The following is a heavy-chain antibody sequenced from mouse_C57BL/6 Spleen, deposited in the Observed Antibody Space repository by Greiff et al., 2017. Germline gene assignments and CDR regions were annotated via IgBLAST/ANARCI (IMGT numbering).Heavy chain of an antibody. Sequence: QVQLQQSGAELVRPGTSVKMSCKASGYTFTNYWIGWAKQRPGHGLEWIGDIYPGGGYTNSNEKFKGKATLTADKSSSTAYMQFSSLTSEDSVIYYCARRGANWDYFDYWGQGTTLTVSS. CDR3: ARRGANWDYFDY. CDR1: GYTFTNYW. J-gene: IGHJ2*01. V-gene: IGHV1-63*01. D-gene: IGHD4-1*01. CDR2: IYPGGGYT.